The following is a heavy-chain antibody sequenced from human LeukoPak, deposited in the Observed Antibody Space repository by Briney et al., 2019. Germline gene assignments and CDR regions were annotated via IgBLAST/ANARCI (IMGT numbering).Heavy chain of an antibody. J-gene: IGHJ4*02. CDR3: ASQSNKDY. D-gene: IGHD1/OR15-1a*01. Sequence: PSETLSLTCTVSGGSISSSSYYWGWLRPPPGKGLEWIGSIYYSGNTYYNPSLKSRVTISVDTSKNQFSLKLSSVTAADTAVYYCASQSNKDYWGQGTLVTVSS. V-gene: IGHV4-39*01. CDR2: IYYSGNT. CDR1: GGSISSSSYY.